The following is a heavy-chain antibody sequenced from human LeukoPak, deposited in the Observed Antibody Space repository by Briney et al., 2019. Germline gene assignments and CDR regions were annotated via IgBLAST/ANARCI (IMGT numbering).Heavy chain of an antibody. J-gene: IGHJ4*02. CDR3: ARDWFHAIDY. D-gene: IGHD2/OR15-2a*01. CDR1: GFTLSNAW. CDR2: IRSDGSDT. Sequence: RSGGSLRLSCAASGFTLSNAWMHWVRQAPGKGRVWVSRIRSDGSDTRYAESVKGRFTISRDNAKNTLYLQMNSLRAEDTAVYYCARDWFHAIDYWGQGTLVTVSS. V-gene: IGHV3-74*01.